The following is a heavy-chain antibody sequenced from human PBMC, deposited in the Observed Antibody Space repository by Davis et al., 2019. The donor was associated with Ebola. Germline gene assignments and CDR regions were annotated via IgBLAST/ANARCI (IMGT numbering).Heavy chain of an antibody. J-gene: IGHJ6*02. CDR1: GFTFSSYS. CDR2: ISSSSSYI. D-gene: IGHD1-26*01. Sequence: PGGSLRLSCAASGFTFSSYSMNWVRQAPGKGLEWVSSISSSSSYIYYADSVKGRFTISRDNAKNSLYLQMNSLRAEDTAVYYCARSSLGNYYYYGMDVWGQGTTVTVSS. V-gene: IGHV3-21*01. CDR3: ARSSLGNYYYYGMDV.